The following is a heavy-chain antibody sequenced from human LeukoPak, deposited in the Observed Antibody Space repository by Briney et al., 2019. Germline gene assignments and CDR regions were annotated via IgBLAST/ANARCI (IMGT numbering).Heavy chain of an antibody. CDR2: IKQDGREK. CDR1: GFTFSNYW. CDR3: ARDSCSGGNCYSFWFDP. Sequence: PGGSLRLSCAASGFTFSNYWMNWVRQAPGKGLEWVANIKQDGREKYYVDFVQGRFTISRDNAKNTLYLQMNSLRAEDTAVYYCARDSCSGGNCYSFWFDPWGRGTLVTVSS. D-gene: IGHD2-15*01. J-gene: IGHJ5*02. V-gene: IGHV3-7*01.